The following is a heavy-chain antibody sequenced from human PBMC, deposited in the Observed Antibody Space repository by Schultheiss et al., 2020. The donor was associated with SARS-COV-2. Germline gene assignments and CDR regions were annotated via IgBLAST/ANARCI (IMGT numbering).Heavy chain of an antibody. CDR1: GFRLSNHG. D-gene: IGHD1-1*01. Sequence: GGSLRLSCVASGFRLSNHGMTWVRQAPGKGLEWVAVISYDGSNKYYADSVKGRFTISRDNSKNTLYLQMNSLRAEDTAVYYCAREGSYGTTGTPDYWGQGTLVTVSS. CDR2: ISYDGSNK. CDR3: AREGSYGTTGTPDY. J-gene: IGHJ4*02. V-gene: IGHV3-30*12.